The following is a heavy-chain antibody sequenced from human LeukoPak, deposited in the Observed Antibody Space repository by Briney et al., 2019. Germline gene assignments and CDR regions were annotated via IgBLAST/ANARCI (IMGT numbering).Heavy chain of an antibody. D-gene: IGHD5-18*01. CDR2: IKQDGSEK. CDR3: ARDRIQLWLSWCFDL. J-gene: IGHJ2*01. Sequence: GGSLRLSCAASGFTFSSYWMSWVRQAPGKGLEWVANIKQDGSEKYYVDSVKGRFTISRDNAKNSLYLQMNSLRAEDTAVYYCARDRIQLWLSWCFDLWGRGTLVTVSS. CDR1: GFTFSSYW. V-gene: IGHV3-7*01.